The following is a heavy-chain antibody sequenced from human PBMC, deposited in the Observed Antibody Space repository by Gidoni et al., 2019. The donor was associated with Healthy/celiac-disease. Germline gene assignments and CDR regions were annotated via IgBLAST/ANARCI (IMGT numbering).Heavy chain of an antibody. CDR3: AREMTHDYGDYGIFDY. Sequence: EVQLVESGGGLVQPGGSLILSCAASGFTFRSYRMNWVRMAPGKELEWVSYISSSSSTIYYADSVKGRFTISRDNAKNSLYLQMNSLRDEDTAVYYCAREMTHDYGDYGIFDYWGQGTLVTVSS. J-gene: IGHJ4*02. D-gene: IGHD4-17*01. V-gene: IGHV3-48*02. CDR2: ISSSSSTI. CDR1: GFTFRSYR.